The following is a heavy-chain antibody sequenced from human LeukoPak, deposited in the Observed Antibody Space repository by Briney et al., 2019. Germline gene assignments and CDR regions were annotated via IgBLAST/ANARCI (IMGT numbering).Heavy chain of an antibody. D-gene: IGHD6-19*01. Sequence: SVKVSCKASGGTFSSYAISWVRQAPGQGLERLGGIIPIFGTANYAQKFQGRVTITTDESTSTACMELRSLRYDDTAVCYCARLYSSGWPLEGFDIWGQGTTVTVSS. V-gene: IGHV1-69*05. CDR2: IIPIFGTA. CDR3: ARLYSSGWPLEGFDI. CDR1: GGTFSSYA. J-gene: IGHJ3*02.